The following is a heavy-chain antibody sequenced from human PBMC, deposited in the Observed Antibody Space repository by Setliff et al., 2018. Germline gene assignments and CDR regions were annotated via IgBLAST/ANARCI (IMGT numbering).Heavy chain of an antibody. CDR1: GYTFTNYG. J-gene: IGHJ4*02. CDR3: ARGPLDFVVVPAAGKFDY. V-gene: IGHV1-18*01. CDR2: NSA. D-gene: IGHD2-2*01. Sequence: GASVKVSCKTSGYTFTNYGINWVRQAPGQGLEWMGWNSAYARRFQGRVTMTTDTPTNTAYMELRSLRSDDTAVYYCARGPLDFVVVPAAGKFDYWGQGTLVTVSS.